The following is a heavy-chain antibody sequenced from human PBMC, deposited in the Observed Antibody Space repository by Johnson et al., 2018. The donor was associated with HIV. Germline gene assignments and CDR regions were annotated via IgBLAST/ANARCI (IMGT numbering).Heavy chain of an antibody. V-gene: IGHV3-66*04. Sequence: VQLVESGGGLVQPGGSLRLSCAASGFTVSSNYMTWVRQAPGKGLEWVSILYSGGSTYYADSVKGRFTISRDNSKNTLYLHMNSLRAGDTAVYYCARRCITSDGFDIWGQGTMVTVSS. D-gene: IGHD2-15*01. CDR3: ARRCITSDGFDI. CDR1: GFTVSSNY. J-gene: IGHJ3*02. CDR2: LYSGGST.